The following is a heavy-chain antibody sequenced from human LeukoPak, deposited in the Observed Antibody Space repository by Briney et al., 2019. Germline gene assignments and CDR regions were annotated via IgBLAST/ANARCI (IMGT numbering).Heavy chain of an antibody. CDR2: IYYSGST. Sequence: SETLSLTCTVSGGSISSYYWSWIRQPPGKGLEWIGYIYYSGSTNYNPSLKSRVTISVDTSKNQFSLKLSSVTAADTAVYYCARDLGPLYYYYYMDVWGKGTTVTVSS. V-gene: IGHV4-59*01. CDR1: GGSISSYY. D-gene: IGHD7-27*01. J-gene: IGHJ6*03. CDR3: ARDLGPLYYYYYMDV.